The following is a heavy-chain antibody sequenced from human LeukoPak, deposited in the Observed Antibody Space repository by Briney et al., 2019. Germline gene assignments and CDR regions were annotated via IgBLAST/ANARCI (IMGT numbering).Heavy chain of an antibody. D-gene: IGHD2-2*03. J-gene: IGHJ4*02. V-gene: IGHV4-34*01. Sequence: SETLSLTCAVYGGSFSGYYWSWNRQPPGKGLEWIGEINHSGSTNYNPSLKSRVTISVDTSKNQFSLKLSSVTAADTAVYYCARGNGYCSSTSCFDYWGQGTLVTVSS. CDR2: INHSGST. CDR3: ARGNGYCSSTSCFDY. CDR1: GGSFSGYY.